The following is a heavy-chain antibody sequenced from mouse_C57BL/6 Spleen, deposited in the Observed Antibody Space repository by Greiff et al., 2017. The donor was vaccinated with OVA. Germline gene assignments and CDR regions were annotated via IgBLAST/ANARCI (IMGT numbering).Heavy chain of an antibody. D-gene: IGHD1-1*01. CDR2: IDPSDSYT. CDR3: ARGGTTDY. J-gene: IGHJ2*01. CDR1: GYTFTSYW. Sequence: VQLQQPGAELVMPGASVKLSCKASGYTFTSYWMHWVKQRPGQGLEWIGEIDPSDSYTNYNQKFKGKSTLTVNKSSSTAYMQLSSLTSEDSAVYYCARGGTTDYWGKGTTLTVSS. V-gene: IGHV1-69*01.